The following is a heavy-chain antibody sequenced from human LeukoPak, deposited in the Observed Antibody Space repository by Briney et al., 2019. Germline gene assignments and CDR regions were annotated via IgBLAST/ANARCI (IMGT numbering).Heavy chain of an antibody. CDR1: GYTFTSYG. CDR2: ISAYNGNT. CDR3: ARIGYCSSTSCYEGRYYYMDV. J-gene: IGHJ6*03. Sequence: HRASVKVSCKASGYTFTSYGISWVRQAPGQGLEWMGWISAYNGNTNYAQKLQGRVTMTTDTSTSTAYMELRSLRSEDTAVYYCARIGYCSSTSCYEGRYYYMDVWGKGTTVTVSS. V-gene: IGHV1-18*01. D-gene: IGHD2-2*01.